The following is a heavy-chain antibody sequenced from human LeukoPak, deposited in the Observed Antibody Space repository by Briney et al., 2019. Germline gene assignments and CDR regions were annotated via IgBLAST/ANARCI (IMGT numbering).Heavy chain of an antibody. J-gene: IGHJ3*02. D-gene: IGHD4-17*01. CDR3: AKDTTTVTGHAFDI. CDR2: IRYEGSNK. V-gene: IGHV3-30*02. Sequence: GGSLRLSCAASGFTFSSYGMHWVRQAPGKGLERVSFIRYEGSNKYYADSVKGPFTISRDNSKNTLYLQMNTLRAEDTAVYYCAKDTTTVTGHAFDIWGQGTMVTVSS. CDR1: GFTFSSYG.